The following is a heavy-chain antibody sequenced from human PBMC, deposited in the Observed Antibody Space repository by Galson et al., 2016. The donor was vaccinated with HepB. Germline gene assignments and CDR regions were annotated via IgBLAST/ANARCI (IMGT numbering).Heavy chain of an antibody. CDR2: FDPQDSQT. J-gene: IGHJ6*02. CDR1: GYTLSELA. Sequence: QSGAEVKKPGESLKISCKVSGYTLSELAIHWLRQAPGKGLEWLGGFDPQDSQTEFPQTFQGRVTMTEDSSTDTAYLELSRLRFDDTATYYCAGATSFYYSALDVWGHGTTVTVTS. CDR3: AGATSFYYSALDV. D-gene: IGHD1-26*01. V-gene: IGHV1-24*01.